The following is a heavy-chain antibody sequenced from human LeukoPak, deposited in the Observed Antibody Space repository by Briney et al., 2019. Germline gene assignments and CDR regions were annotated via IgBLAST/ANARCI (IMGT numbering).Heavy chain of an antibody. J-gene: IGHJ4*02. CDR2: ISSSDSTI. CDR1: GFTFSSYE. Sequence: GVSLRLSCAASGFTFSSYEMNWVRQAPGTGLEWASYISSSDSTIYYADSAKSRLTIFRDNAKPALYLQMNSLRAEVMAVYYCARDFQLWSLVFDYWGQGTLVTVSS. V-gene: IGHV3-48*03. CDR3: ARDFQLWSLVFDY. D-gene: IGHD5-18*01.